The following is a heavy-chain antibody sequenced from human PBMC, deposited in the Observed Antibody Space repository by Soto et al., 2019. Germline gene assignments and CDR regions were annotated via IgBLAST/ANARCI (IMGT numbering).Heavy chain of an antibody. CDR2: MNPHSGNS. V-gene: IGHV1-8*01. J-gene: IGHJ6*04. CDR1: GYTFTSYD. CDR3: ARWRGWPGMDV. D-gene: IGHD6-19*01. Sequence: QVQLVQSGAEVEKPGASVKVSCKASGYTFTSYDINWVRQATGQGLEWMGWMNPHSGNSGQAKKFQGRVTLTRNTSITTAYMELRSLRSEDTAVYYCARWRGWPGMDVWGEGTTVTVSS.